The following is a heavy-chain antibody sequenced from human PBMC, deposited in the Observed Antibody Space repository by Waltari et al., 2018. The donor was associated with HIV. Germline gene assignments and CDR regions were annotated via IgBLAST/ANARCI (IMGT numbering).Heavy chain of an antibody. Sequence: QVQLVQSGAEVKKPGASVKVSCKASGYTFTGYYMNWVRQAPGQGLEWMGWISPNSGGTNYAQKFQGRVTMTRDTSISTADMDLSRLRADDTAVYYCVRDRLEGAFDIWGQGTMVTVSS. V-gene: IGHV1-2*02. D-gene: IGHD3-3*01. CDR1: GYTFTGYY. CDR3: VRDRLEGAFDI. J-gene: IGHJ3*02. CDR2: ISPNSGGT.